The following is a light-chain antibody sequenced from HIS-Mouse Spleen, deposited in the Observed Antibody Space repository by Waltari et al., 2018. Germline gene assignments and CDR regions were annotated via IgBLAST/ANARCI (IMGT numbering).Light chain of an antibody. CDR2: DVS. J-gene: IGLJ2*01. CDR1: SSDVGGYNY. CDR3: SSYTSSSVV. Sequence: QSALTQPASVSGSPGQSITISCTGTSSDVGGYNYVSWYQQPPGNAPKLMIYDVSNRPSGVSNRFSGSKSGNTASLTISGLQAEDEADYYCSSYTSSSVVFGGGTKLTVL. V-gene: IGLV2-14*03.